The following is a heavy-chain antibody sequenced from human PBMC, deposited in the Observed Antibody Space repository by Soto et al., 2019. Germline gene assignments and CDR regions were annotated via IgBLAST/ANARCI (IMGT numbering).Heavy chain of an antibody. CDR2: INPSGGST. Sequence: GASVKVSCKASGYTFTSYYMHWVRQAPGQGLEWMGIINPSGGSTSYAQKFQGRVTMTRDTSTSTVYMELSSLRSEDTAVYYCARDRGARWLQLTPTYYYGMDVWGQGTTVTVSS. CDR1: GYTFTSYY. V-gene: IGHV1-46*01. D-gene: IGHD5-12*01. J-gene: IGHJ6*02. CDR3: ARDRGARWLQLTPTYYYGMDV.